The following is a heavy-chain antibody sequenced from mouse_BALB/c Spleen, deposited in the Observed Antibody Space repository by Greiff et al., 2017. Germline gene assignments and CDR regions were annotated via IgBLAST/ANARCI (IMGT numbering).Heavy chain of an antibody. J-gene: IGHJ3*01. Sequence: VQLKESGAELVRPGALVKLSCKASGFNIKDYYMHWVKQRPEQGLEWIGWIDPENGNTIYDPKFQGKASITADTSSNTAYLQLSSLTSEDTAVYYCARSGTTVGFAYWGQGTLVTVSA. CDR3: ARSGTTVGFAY. CDR2: IDPENGNT. CDR1: GFNIKDYY. V-gene: IGHV14-1*02. D-gene: IGHD1-1*01.